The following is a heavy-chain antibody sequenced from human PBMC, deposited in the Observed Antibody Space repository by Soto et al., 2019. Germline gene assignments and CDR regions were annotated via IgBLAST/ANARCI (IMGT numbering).Heavy chain of an antibody. CDR1: GFTVSNNY. V-gene: IGHV3-53*01. CDR3: APRAGGGGY. D-gene: IGHD3-10*01. J-gene: IGHJ4*02. Sequence: EVQLVESGGGLIQPGGSLRLSCAVSGFTVSNNYMSWVRQAPGKGLEGVSVIYSGGYTAYGDSVKGRFTISRDNSKNTLIPQIKSPGAHATAVFFWAPRAGGGGYWGQGTLVTVSS. CDR2: IYSGGYT.